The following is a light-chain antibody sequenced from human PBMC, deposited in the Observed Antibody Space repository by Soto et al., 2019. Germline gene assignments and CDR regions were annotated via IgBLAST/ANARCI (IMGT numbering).Light chain of an antibody. V-gene: IGKV4-1*01. CDR2: WAS. CDR1: QSVLYSSNNKNY. Sequence: DSVMTQSPDSLAVSLGERATINCKSSQSVLYSSNNKNYLAWYQQKPGQPPKLLIYWASTRESWVPDRFSGSGSGTDFTRTISSLQAEDVAVYYCQQYYSTPRTFGQGPKVEIK. J-gene: IGKJ1*01. CDR3: QQYYSTPRT.